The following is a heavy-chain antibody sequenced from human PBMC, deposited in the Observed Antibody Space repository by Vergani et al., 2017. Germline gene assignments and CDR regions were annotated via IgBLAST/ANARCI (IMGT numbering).Heavy chain of an antibody. Sequence: QVQLVQSGAEVKKPGASVKVSCKASGYTFTSYGISWVRQAPGQRLAWMGWINAGNGNTKYSQKFQGRVTITRDTSASTAYMALSSLRSEDTAVYYGAGNYGSGSSSHDGMDVWGQGSTVTVS. CDR1: GYTFTSYG. CDR3: AGNYGSGSSSHDGMDV. J-gene: IGHJ6*02. CDR2: INAGNGNT. V-gene: IGHV1-18*04. D-gene: IGHD3-10*01.